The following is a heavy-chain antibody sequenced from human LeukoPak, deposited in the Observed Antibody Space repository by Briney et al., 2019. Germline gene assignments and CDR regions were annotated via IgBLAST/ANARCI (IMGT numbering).Heavy chain of an antibody. CDR1: GFTVTTNY. CDR3: ARVGEGDIAAAGIAWFDP. CDR2: IYSGGST. J-gene: IGHJ5*02. D-gene: IGHD6-13*01. Sequence: TGGSLRLSCAASGFTVTTNYMSWVRQAPGKGLEWVSVIYSGGSTYYADSVKGRFTISRDNSKNTLYLQMNSLRAEDTAVYYCARVGEGDIAAAGIAWFDPWGQGTLVTVSS. V-gene: IGHV3-66*02.